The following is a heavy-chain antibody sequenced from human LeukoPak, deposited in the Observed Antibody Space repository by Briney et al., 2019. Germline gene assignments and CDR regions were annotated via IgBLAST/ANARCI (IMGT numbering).Heavy chain of an antibody. Sequence: ASVKVSCKASGYTFTSYAMNWVRQAPGQGLEWMGWINPNSGGTNYAQKFQGRVTMTRDTSISTAYMELSRLRSDDTAVYYCATEGFEGYSSSSFDYWGQGTLVTVSS. V-gene: IGHV1-2*02. J-gene: IGHJ4*02. CDR3: ATEGFEGYSSSSFDY. D-gene: IGHD6-13*01. CDR2: INPNSGGT. CDR1: GYTFTSYA.